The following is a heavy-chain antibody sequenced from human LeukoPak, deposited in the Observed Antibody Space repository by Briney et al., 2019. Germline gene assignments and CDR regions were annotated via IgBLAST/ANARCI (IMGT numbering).Heavy chain of an antibody. V-gene: IGHV4-34*01. CDR1: GGSFSGYY. J-gene: IGHJ5*02. D-gene: IGHD3-10*01. Sequence: SETLSLTCAVYGGSFSGYYWNWIRQPPGKGLEWIGEINHSGRTNHNPSLKSRVTMSVDMSKNQFFLKLSSVTAADTAVYYCARRAYFYASGSLNWFDPWGQGTLVTVSS. CDR2: INHSGRT. CDR3: ARRAYFYASGSLNWFDP.